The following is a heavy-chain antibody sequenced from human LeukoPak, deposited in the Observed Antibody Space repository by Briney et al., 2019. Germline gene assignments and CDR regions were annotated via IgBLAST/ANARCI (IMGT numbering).Heavy chain of an antibody. V-gene: IGHV1-18*01. Sequence: ASVKVSCTASGYTFTSYGISWVRQAPGQGLEWMGCISAYNGNTNYAQKLQGRVTMTTDTSTSTAYMELRSLRSDDTAVYYCARDIPTITMVRGVIPTDWFDPWGQGTLVTVSS. CDR1: GYTFTSYG. D-gene: IGHD3-10*01. CDR3: ARDIPTITMVRGVIPTDWFDP. J-gene: IGHJ5*02. CDR2: ISAYNGNT.